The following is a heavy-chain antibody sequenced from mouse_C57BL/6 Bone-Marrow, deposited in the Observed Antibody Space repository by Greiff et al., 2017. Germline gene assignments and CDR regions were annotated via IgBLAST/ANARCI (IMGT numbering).Heavy chain of an antibody. V-gene: IGHV8-8*01. CDR3: ARIAHCHSLSYHWYFDV. Sequence: QVTLKVSGPGILQPSQTLSLTCSFSGFSLSTFGMGVGWIRQPSGKGLEWLAHIWWADDKYYNPALKSRLTISKDTSTNQVFLKIANVDTADTATYCCARIAHCHSLSYHWYFDVWGTGTTVTVSS. D-gene: IGHD2-12*01. CDR1: GFSLSTFGMG. CDR2: IWWADDK. J-gene: IGHJ1*03.